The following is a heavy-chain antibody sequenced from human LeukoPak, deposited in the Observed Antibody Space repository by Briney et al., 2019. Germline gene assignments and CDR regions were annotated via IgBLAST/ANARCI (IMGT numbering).Heavy chain of an antibody. CDR3: ASVGVTHCYYGMDV. V-gene: IGHV4-39*01. Sequence: PSETLSLTCTVSGVSISSSSYYWGWIRQPPGKGLEWIGSIYYSGSTYYNPSLKSRVTISVDTSKNQFSLKLSSVTAANTAVYYCASVGVTHCYYGMDVWGQGTTVTVSS. D-gene: IGHD1-26*01. CDR1: GVSISSSSYY. J-gene: IGHJ6*02. CDR2: IYYSGST.